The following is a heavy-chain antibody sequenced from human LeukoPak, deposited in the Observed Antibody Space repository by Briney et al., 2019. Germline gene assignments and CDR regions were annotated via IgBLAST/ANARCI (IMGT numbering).Heavy chain of an antibody. V-gene: IGHV4-39*01. CDR1: SASISSSPYF. CDR3: AANSADYNTLGSSYKV. J-gene: IGHJ4*02. CDR2: ISYSGTT. Sequence: SETLSLTCTVSSASISSSPYFWGWIRQSPGKGLEWIGSISYSGTTYYNPSLKSRVTISVDTSRNQFSLKLTSVTAADTAVYYCAANSADYNTLGSSYKVWGQGTLVTVSS. D-gene: IGHD3-10*01.